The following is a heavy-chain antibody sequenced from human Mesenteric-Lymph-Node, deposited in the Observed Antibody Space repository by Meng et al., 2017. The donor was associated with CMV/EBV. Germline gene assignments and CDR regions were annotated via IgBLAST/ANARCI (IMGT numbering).Heavy chain of an antibody. CDR1: AMSSGGYY. CDR3: AGDRLGKTAAGKYYFDS. CDR2: IYYSGSA. D-gene: IGHD6-13*01. V-gene: IGHV4-31*02. Sequence: AMSSGGYYWNWIRQHPGKGLEWIGYIYYSGSAFYNPSLKSRVSISVATSKNQFSLKLSSATAADTAVYYCAGDRLGKTAAGKYYFDSWGQGTLVTVSS. J-gene: IGHJ4*02.